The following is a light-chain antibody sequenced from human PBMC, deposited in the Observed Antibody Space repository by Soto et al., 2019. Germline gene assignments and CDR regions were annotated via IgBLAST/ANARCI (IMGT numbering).Light chain of an antibody. V-gene: IGKV3-11*01. Sequence: VLTQSPHPFFMSXGGGATLACRAGQQVSNYLAGCQQKPGQEPRLLIYDASNRATGIPARFSGSGSGTDFTLTISSLEPEDFAVYYCRQRVSWPTCGRGTKVDIK. CDR3: RQRVSWPT. J-gene: IGKJ1*01. CDR2: DAS. CDR1: QQVSNY.